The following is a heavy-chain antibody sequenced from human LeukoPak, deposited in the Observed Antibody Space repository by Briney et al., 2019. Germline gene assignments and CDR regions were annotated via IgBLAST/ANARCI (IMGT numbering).Heavy chain of an antibody. J-gene: IGHJ6*02. CDR1: GYTLTELS. Sequence: ASVKVSCKVSGYTLTELSMHWVRQAPGKGLEWMGGFDPEDGETIYAQKFQGRVTMTEDTSTDTAYMELSSLRSEDTAVYYCARDGLWFGQDYYGMDVWGQGTTVTVSS. D-gene: IGHD3-10*01. V-gene: IGHV1-24*01. CDR2: FDPEDGET. CDR3: ARDGLWFGQDYYGMDV.